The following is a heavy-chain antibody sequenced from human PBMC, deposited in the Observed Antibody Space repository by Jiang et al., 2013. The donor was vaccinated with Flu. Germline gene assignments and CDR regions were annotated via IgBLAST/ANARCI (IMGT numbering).Heavy chain of an antibody. J-gene: IGHJ4*02. V-gene: IGHV1-18*01. CDR3: ARAATEIGYYFDY. CDR2: ISAYNGNT. D-gene: IGHD3-22*01. Sequence: VRQAPGQGLEWMGWISAYNGNTNYAQKLQGRVTMTTDTSTSTAYMELRSLRSDDTAVYYCARAATEIGYYFDYWGQGTLVTVSS.